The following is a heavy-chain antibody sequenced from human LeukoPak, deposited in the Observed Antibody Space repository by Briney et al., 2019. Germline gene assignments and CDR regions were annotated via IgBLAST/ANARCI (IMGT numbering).Heavy chain of an antibody. CDR2: IKQDGSEK. CDR1: GFTFSSYW. V-gene: IGHV3-7*01. D-gene: IGHD1-26*01. CDR3: AREGGSLGEYFDL. Sequence: GGSLRLXCAASGFTFSSYWMSWDRRAPGKGLEWVANIKQDGSEKYYVDSVKGRFTISRDNAKNSLYLQMNSLRAEDTAVYYCAREGGSLGEYFDLWGRGTLITVSS. J-gene: IGHJ2*01.